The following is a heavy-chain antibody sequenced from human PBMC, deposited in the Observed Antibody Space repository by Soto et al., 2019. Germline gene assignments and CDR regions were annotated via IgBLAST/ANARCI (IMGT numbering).Heavy chain of an antibody. J-gene: IGHJ4*02. CDR2: IYYSGST. V-gene: IGHV4-39*02. Sequence: SETLSLTCTVSGGSISSSSYYWGWIRQPPGKGLEWIGSIYYSGSTYYNPSLKSRVTISVDTSKNQFSLKLSSVTAADTAVYYCATDIVVVPAAMLHYWGQGTLVTVSS. CDR1: GGSISSSSYY. CDR3: ATDIVVVPAAMLHY. D-gene: IGHD2-2*01.